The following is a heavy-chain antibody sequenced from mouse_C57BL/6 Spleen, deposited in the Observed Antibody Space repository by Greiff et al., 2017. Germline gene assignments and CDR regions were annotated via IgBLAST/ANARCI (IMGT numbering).Heavy chain of an antibody. CDR2: INPNNGGT. CDR3: AREGTYYYPKGYFDV. Sequence: VQLQQSGPELVKPGASVKISCKASGYTFTDYYMNWVKQSHGKSLEWIGDINPNNGGTSYNQKFKGKATLTVDKSSSTAYMELRSLTSEDSAVYYCAREGTYYYPKGYFDVWGTGTTVTVSS. CDR1: GYTFTDYY. J-gene: IGHJ1*03. D-gene: IGHD1-1*01. V-gene: IGHV1-26*01.